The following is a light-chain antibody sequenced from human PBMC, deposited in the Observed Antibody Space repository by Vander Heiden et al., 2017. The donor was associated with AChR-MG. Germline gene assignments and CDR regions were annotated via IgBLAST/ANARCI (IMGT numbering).Light chain of an antibody. Sequence: DIVMTQSPDSLAVSLGERATINCKSRQSVLYSSNNKNYLAWYQQKPGQPPKLLIYWASTRESGVPDRFSGSGSGTDFTLTISSLQAEDVAVYYCQQYYSTLTFGPGTKVDIK. CDR3: QQYYSTLT. V-gene: IGKV4-1*01. CDR1: QSVLYSSNNKNY. J-gene: IGKJ3*01. CDR2: WAS.